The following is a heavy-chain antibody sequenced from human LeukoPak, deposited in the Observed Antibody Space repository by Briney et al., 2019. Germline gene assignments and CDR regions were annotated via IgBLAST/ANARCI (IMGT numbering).Heavy chain of an antibody. CDR3: ARGRPESSSSDY. V-gene: IGHV1-8*01. CDR2: MKPNSGDT. D-gene: IGHD6-13*01. CDR1: GYTFTSYD. J-gene: IGHJ4*02. Sequence: ASVKVSCKASGYTFTSYDINWVRQATGQGLEWMGWMKPNSGDTGYAQKFQGRVTMTRNTSISTAYMELSSLRSEDTAVYYCARGRPESSSSDYWGQGTLVTVSS.